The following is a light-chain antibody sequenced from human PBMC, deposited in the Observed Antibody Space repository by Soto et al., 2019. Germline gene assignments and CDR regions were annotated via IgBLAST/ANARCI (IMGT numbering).Light chain of an antibody. CDR1: SSDVGGYKF. Sequence: QSALTQPPSASGSPGQSVTISCTGTSSDVGGYKFVSWYQRLPGKAPKLIIYDVTRRPPGVPDRFSGCKSGNTASLTVSGHLAEDDGDYFCSAYAGSNSLIYGGGTKVTVL. CDR3: SAYAGSNSLI. V-gene: IGLV2-8*01. CDR2: DVT. J-gene: IGLJ2*01.